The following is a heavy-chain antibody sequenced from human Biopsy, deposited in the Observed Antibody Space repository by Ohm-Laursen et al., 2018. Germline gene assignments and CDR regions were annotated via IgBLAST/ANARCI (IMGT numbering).Heavy chain of an antibody. J-gene: IGHJ5*02. V-gene: IGHV4-61*01. Sequence: TLSLTCTVSGGSINGGSYYWSWLPQPPGKGLEWIGYIYYSGNTHYNPSLKSRVTMSIDTSKNQFSLRLSSVTSADTAVYYCAREDYYTWFDPWGQGTLVTVSS. D-gene: IGHD2/OR15-2a*01. CDR1: GGSINGGSYY. CDR2: IYYSGNT. CDR3: AREDYYTWFDP.